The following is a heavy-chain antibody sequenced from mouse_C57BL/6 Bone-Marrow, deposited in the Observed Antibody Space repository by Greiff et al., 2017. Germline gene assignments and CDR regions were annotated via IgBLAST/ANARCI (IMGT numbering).Heavy chain of an antibody. D-gene: IGHD3-2*02. J-gene: IGHJ3*01. V-gene: IGHV1-22*01. CDR1: GYTFTDYN. CDR3: ARSGTAQALFAY. Sequence: VQLQQSGPELVKPGASVKMSCKASGYTFTDYNMHWVKQSHGKSLEWIGYINPNNGGTSYNQKFKGKATLTVNKSSSTAYMELRSLTSEDSAVYYCARSGTAQALFAYWGQGTLVTVSA. CDR2: INPNNGGT.